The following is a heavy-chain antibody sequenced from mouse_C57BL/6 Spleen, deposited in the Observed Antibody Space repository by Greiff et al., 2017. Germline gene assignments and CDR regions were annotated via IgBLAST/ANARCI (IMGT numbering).Heavy chain of an antibody. J-gene: IGHJ4*01. V-gene: IGHV8-8*01. CDR2: SWWDDDK. D-gene: IGHD1-1*01. Sequence: QVQLQQSGPGILQPSQTLSLTCSFSGFSLSTFGMGVGWLRQPSGKGLEWLAHSWWDDDKYYNPALKSRLTISKDTSKTQVFLKIANVDTAATATYYCARINAHYYGSKYYAMDYWGQGTSVTVSS. CDR3: ARINAHYYGSKYYAMDY. CDR1: GFSLSTFGMG.